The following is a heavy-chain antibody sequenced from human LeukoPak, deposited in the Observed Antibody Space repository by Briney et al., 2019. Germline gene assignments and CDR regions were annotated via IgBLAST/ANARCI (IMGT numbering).Heavy chain of an antibody. Sequence: GGSLRLSCAASGFTFSNYNMNWVRQAPGKGLEWVSYISHISTTIYYADSVKGRFTISRDNAKNSLYLQMNSLRAEDTAVYYCAREMWFSDLPGDGAFDDWGQGTLVTVSS. CDR3: AREMWFSDLPGDGAFDD. J-gene: IGHJ4*02. CDR2: ISHISTTI. CDR1: GFTFSNYN. D-gene: IGHD7-27*01. V-gene: IGHV3-48*04.